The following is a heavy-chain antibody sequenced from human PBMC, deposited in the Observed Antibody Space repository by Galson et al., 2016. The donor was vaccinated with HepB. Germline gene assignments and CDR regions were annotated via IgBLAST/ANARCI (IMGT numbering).Heavy chain of an antibody. D-gene: IGHD6-19*01. CDR2: IGHDANKE. V-gene: IGHV3-30*04. CDR3: ARGDPWYSSGWGPDY. J-gene: IGHJ4*02. Sequence: SLRLSCAASGFIFGDYAMNWFRQAPGKGLEWVAGIGHDANKEYFMQSAKGRFTVSRDNSKNTLYLQMNTLGVEDTAVYYCARGDPWYSSGWGPDYWGQGTLASVSS. CDR1: GFIFGDYA.